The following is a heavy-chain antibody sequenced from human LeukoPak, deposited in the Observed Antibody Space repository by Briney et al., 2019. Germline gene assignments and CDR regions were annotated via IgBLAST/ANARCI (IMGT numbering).Heavy chain of an antibody. CDR2: INHSGST. D-gene: IGHD3-3*01. Sequence: GSLRLSCAASGFTFSSYWMSWIRQPPGKGLEWIGEINHSGSTNYNPSLKSRVTISVDTSKNQFSLKLSSVTAADTAVYYCARRKTYYDFWSGYPNWFDPWGQGTLVTVSS. V-gene: IGHV4-34*01. CDR3: ARRKTYYDFWSGYPNWFDP. J-gene: IGHJ5*02. CDR1: GFTFSSYW.